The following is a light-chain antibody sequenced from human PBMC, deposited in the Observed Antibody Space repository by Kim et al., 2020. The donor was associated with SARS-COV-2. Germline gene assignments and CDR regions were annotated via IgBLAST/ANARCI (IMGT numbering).Light chain of an antibody. V-gene: IGKV3-20*01. CDR3: QQYGTSPLT. J-gene: IGKJ4*01. CDR2: GAS. Sequence: EIVLTQSPATLSLSPGERAALSCRASQSVSSSYLAWYQQKPGQAPRLLIYGASSRATGIPDRFSGSVSGTDFTLTITRLEPDDFAVYYCQQYGTSPLTCGGGTKLEI. CDR1: QSVSSSY.